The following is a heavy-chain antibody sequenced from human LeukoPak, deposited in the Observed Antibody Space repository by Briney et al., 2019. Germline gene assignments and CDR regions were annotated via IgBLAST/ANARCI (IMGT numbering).Heavy chain of an antibody. CDR3: ARVWVSDSSGKHFDY. V-gene: IGHV3-23*01. Sequence: GGSLRLSCAASGFTFSSYAMSWVSQAAGKGLDWVSPINGSGCSTYNADSVKGRFTISRDNSKNTLYLQMNSLRAEDTAVYYCARVWVSDSSGKHFDYWGQGTLVTVSS. J-gene: IGHJ4*02. D-gene: IGHD3-22*01. CDR1: GFTFSSYA. CDR2: INGSGCST.